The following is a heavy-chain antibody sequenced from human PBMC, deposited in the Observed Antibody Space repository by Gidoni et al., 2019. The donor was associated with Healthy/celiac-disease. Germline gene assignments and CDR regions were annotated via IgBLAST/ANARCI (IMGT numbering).Heavy chain of an antibody. V-gene: IGHV4-39*01. CDR3: ARPLEGWFDP. CDR2: TYYSGST. Sequence: QLQLQESGPGLVKPSETLSLTCTVPGGSISSSSYYWGWIRQPPGKGLEWIGSTYYSGSTYYNPSLKSRVTISVDTSKNQFSLKLSSVTAADTAVYYCARPLEGWFDPWGQGTLVTVSS. J-gene: IGHJ5*02. CDR1: GGSISSSSYY.